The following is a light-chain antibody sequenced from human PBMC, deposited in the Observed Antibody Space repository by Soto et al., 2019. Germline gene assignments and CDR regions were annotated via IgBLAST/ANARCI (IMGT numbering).Light chain of an antibody. CDR1: QSVRSTH. J-gene: IGKJ1*01. V-gene: IGKV3-20*01. Sequence: EIVLTQSPGTLSLSPGEIATLSCRASQSVRSTHLAWYQQKPGQPPRLLIYGASSRATGIPDRFSGSGSGTDFTLTISRLEPEDFAVYHCQQYGSSLWTFGQGTKVDIK. CDR2: GAS. CDR3: QQYGSSLWT.